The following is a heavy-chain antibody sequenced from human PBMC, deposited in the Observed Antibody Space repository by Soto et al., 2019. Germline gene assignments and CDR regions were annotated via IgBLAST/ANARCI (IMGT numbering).Heavy chain of an antibody. V-gene: IGHV4-4*02. J-gene: IGHJ4*02. CDR2: ISHIGSV. Sequence: QVLLQESGPGLVQPSGTLSLSCVVSGVSISSNYYWGWVRQPPGKGLEWLGDISHIGSVNYNPSLKSRVTTSMDKSQNQFSLKVNSVTAADTAVYYGARSFGWYAIDYWGQGTLVIVSS. CDR3: ARSFGWYAIDY. CDR1: GVSISSNYY. D-gene: IGHD6-19*01.